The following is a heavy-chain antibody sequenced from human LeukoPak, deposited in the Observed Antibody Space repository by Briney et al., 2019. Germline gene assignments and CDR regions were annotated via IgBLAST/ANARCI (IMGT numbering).Heavy chain of an antibody. J-gene: IGHJ4*02. CDR1: GFTFSSYS. D-gene: IGHD5-12*01. CDR3: AGGKATAKDY. V-gene: IGHV3-21*01. Sequence: GGSLRLSCAASGFTFSSYSMDWVRQAPGKGLEWVSSISSSSSYIYYADSVKGRFTISRDNAKNTLYLQMNSLRAEDTAVYYCAGGKATAKDYWGQGTLVTVSS. CDR2: ISSSSSYI.